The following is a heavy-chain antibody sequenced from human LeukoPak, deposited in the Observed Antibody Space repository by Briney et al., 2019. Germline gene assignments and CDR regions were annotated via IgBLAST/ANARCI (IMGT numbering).Heavy chain of an antibody. Sequence: PSETLSLTCTVSGGSISSGGYYWTWIRQHPGRGLEWIGYIYYSGSTYYNPSLKSRVTISVDTSKNQFSLRLSSVTAADTAVYYCAREGGPYRPLDYSGQGTLVTVAS. J-gene: IGHJ4*02. CDR2: IYYSGST. CDR1: GGSISSGGYY. CDR3: AREGGPYRPLDY. V-gene: IGHV4-31*03.